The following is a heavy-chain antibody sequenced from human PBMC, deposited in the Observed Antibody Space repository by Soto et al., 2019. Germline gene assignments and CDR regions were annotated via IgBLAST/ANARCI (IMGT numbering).Heavy chain of an antibody. D-gene: IGHD6-13*01. Sequence: SETLSLTCAVSGDSIGGGGYSWSWVRQPPGKGLEWIGYSYHNGNTDYSGSPYYNPSLKSRVTISVDGSKNQFSLRLISVTVADTAVYYCASSVAVSAAGVFDYWGQGALVTVSS. V-gene: IGHV4-30-2*01. J-gene: IGHJ4*02. CDR3: ASSVAVSAAGVFDY. CDR2: SYHNGNTDYSGSP. CDR1: GDSIGGGGYS.